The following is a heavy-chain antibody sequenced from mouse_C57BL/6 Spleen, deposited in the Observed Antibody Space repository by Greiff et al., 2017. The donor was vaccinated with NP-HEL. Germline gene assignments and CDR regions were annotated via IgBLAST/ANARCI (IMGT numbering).Heavy chain of an antibody. V-gene: IGHV1-15*01. CDR2: IDPETGGT. D-gene: IGHD1-1*01. CDR1: GYTFTDYE. Sequence: QVHVKQSGAELVRPGASVTLSCKASGYTFTDYEMHWVKQTPVHGLEWIGAIDPETGGTAYNQKFKGKAILTADKSSSTAYMELRSLTSEDSAVYYCTRRDYGSSLFAYWGQGTLVTVSA. J-gene: IGHJ3*01. CDR3: TRRDYGSSLFAY.